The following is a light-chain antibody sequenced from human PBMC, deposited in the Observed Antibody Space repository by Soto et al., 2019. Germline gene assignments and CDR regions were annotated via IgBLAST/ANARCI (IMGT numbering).Light chain of an antibody. CDR2: GDN. CDR3: QTFDSSLTISWV. Sequence: QSVLTQPPSVSGAPGQRVTISCTGSSSNIGRGYDVHWYQQVPGSAPRLLLSGDNTRPSGVPDRFSGSRSGTSASLAITGLRAEDEADYYCQTFDSSLTISWVFGGGTQLTVL. V-gene: IGLV1-40*01. CDR1: SSNIGRGYD. J-gene: IGLJ3*02.